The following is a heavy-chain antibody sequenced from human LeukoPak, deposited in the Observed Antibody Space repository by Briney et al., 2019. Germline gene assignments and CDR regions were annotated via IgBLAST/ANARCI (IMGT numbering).Heavy chain of an antibody. CDR1: GRPISSAAYY. CDR3: ARDRGYSYGVDS. Sequence: SDTLSLPCTVSGRPISSAAYYWHSIRQHPGEGLEWIGYIYHSGITNYNPSLKSRVTISVDTSKNQFSLKLSSVTAADTAVYYCARDRGYSYGVDSWGQGTLVTVSS. V-gene: IGHV4-31*03. J-gene: IGHJ4*02. D-gene: IGHD5-18*01. CDR2: IYHSGIT.